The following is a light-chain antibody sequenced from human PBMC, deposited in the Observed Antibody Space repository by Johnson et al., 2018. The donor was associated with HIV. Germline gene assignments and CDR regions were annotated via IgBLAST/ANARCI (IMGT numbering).Light chain of an antibody. Sequence: QSVLTQPPSVSAATGQKVTISCSGSSSNIENNYVSWYQQLPGTAPKLIIYDNNKRPSGIPDRFSGSKSGTSAALGITGLQPGDEADYYCGTWDSSLNSGVFGNGTKVTVL. V-gene: IGLV1-51*01. CDR2: DNN. CDR3: GTWDSSLNSGV. CDR1: SSNIENNY. J-gene: IGLJ1*01.